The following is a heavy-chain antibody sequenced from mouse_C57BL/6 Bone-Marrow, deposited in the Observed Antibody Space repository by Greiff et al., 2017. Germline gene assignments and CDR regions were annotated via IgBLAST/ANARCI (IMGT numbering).Heavy chain of an antibody. CDR3: ANTVVAHYYAMDY. J-gene: IGHJ4*01. V-gene: IGHV2-5*01. Sequence: VQLQQSGPGLVQPSQSLSITCTVSGFSLTSYGVHWVRQSPGKGLEWLGVIWRGGSTDYNAAFMSRLSITKDNSQSQVFFKMNSLQADDTAIYYCANTVVAHYYAMDYWGQGTSVTVSS. CDR2: IWRGGST. CDR1: GFSLTSYG. D-gene: IGHD1-1*01.